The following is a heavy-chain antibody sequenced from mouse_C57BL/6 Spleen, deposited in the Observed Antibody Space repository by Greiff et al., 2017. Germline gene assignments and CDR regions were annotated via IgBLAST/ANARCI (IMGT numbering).Heavy chain of an antibody. V-gene: IGHV5-6*01. CDR3: ARHEGYYDYEEGAWFAY. Sequence: EVHLVESGGDLVKPGGSLKLSCAASGFTFSSYGMSWVRQTPDKRLEWVATISSGGSYTYYPDSVKGRFTISRDNAKNTLYLQMSSLKSEDTAMYYCARHEGYYDYEEGAWFAYWGQGTLVTVSA. CDR2: ISSGGSYT. J-gene: IGHJ3*01. CDR1: GFTFSSYG. D-gene: IGHD2-4*01.